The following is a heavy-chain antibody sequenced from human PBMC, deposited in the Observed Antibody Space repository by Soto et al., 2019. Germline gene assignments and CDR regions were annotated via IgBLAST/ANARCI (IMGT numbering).Heavy chain of an antibody. J-gene: IGHJ6*02. CDR3: ARGVTMVRGPYYYYGMDV. D-gene: IGHD3-10*01. CDR2: IIPIFGTA. CDR1: GGTFSSYA. V-gene: IGHV1-69*01. Sequence: QVQLVQSGAEVKKPGSSVKVSCKASGGTFSSYAISWVRQAPGQGLEWVGGIIPIFGTANYAQKFQGRVTTTADESTSTAYMELSSLRSEDTAVYYCARGVTMVRGPYYYYGMDVWGQGTTVTVSS.